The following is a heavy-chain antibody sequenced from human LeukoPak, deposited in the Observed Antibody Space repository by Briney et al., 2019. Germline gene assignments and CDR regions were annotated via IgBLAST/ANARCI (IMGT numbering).Heavy chain of an antibody. CDR1: GYTLTELS. J-gene: IGHJ4*02. CDR2: FDPEDGET. CDR3: ATEIIVGASFDY. D-gene: IGHD1-26*01. Sequence: ASVKVSCKVSGYTLTELSMHWVRQAPGKGLEWMGGFDPEDGETIYAQKFQGRVTMTEDTSTDTAYMELSSLRSEDTAVYYCATEIIVGASFDYWGQGTLVTVPS. V-gene: IGHV1-24*01.